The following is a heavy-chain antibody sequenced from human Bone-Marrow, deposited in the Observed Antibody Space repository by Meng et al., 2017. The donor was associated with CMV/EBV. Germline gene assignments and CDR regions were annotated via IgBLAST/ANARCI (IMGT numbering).Heavy chain of an antibody. CDR1: GFIFSSYW. V-gene: IGHV3-7*01. CDR2: IKQDGSEK. D-gene: IGHD3-10*01. CDR3: ARDRTYGSGTGGYGMDV. J-gene: IGHJ6*02. Sequence: GESLKISCAASGFIFSSYWMSWVRQAPGKGLEWVANIKQDGSEKYYVDSVKGRFTISRDNAKNSLYLQMNSLRAEDTAVYYCARDRTYGSGTGGYGMDVWGQGTTVTVSS.